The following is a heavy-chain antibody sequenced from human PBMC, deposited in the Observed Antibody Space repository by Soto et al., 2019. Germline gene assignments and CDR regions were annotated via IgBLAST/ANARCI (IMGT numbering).Heavy chain of an antibody. Sequence: GSLRISCAASGFNFIRYWMHWVRQAPGKGLVWVSYISSGSSTTYYADSVKGRFTISRDNAKNSLYLQMDSLRAEDTAVYYATRSAYMDVWGTGSTVTVS. V-gene: IGHV3-48*01. CDR3: TRSAYMDV. D-gene: IGHD2-2*01. CDR1: GFNFIRYW. J-gene: IGHJ6*03. CDR2: ISSGSSTT.